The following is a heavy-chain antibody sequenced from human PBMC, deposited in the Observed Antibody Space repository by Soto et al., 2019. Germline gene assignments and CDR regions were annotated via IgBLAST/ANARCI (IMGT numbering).Heavy chain of an antibody. V-gene: IGHV5-51*01. J-gene: IGHJ4*02. CDR2: IHPGDSDT. D-gene: IGHD5-12*01. CDR1: GYSFTSYW. Sequence: PGESLKISCKGSGYSFTSYWIGWVRQMPGKGLEWMGIIHPGDSDTRYSPSFQGQVTISADKSISTAYLQWSSPKASATPIYYCARKMATMGYFDYLDQGTLVAVSS. CDR3: ARKMATMGYFDY.